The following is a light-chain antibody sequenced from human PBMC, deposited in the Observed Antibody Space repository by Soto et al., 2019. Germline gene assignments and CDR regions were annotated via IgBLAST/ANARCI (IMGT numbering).Light chain of an antibody. CDR1: SSNIGSNT. CDR2: SNN. Sequence: QLVLTQPPSASGTPGQRVTISCSGSSSNIGSNTVNWYQQLPRTAPRLLIYSNNQRPSGVPDRFSGSKSGTSASLAISGLQSEDEADYYCAAWDDSLNGPVFGGGTQLTVL. CDR3: AAWDDSLNGPV. J-gene: IGLJ2*01. V-gene: IGLV1-44*01.